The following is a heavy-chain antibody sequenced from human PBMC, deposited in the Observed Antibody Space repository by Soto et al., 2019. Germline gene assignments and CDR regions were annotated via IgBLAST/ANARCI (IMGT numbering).Heavy chain of an antibody. V-gene: IGHV1-46*01. CDR2: INPSGGST. CDR3: ARGFELRYFDWLFRFDP. Sequence: ASVNVSCKASGYTFTSYYMHWVRQAPGQGLEWMGIINPSGGSTSYAQKFQGRVTMTRDTSTSTVYMELSSLRSEDTAVYYCARGFELRYFDWLFRFDPWGQGTLVTVSS. CDR1: GYTFTSYY. J-gene: IGHJ5*02. D-gene: IGHD3-9*01.